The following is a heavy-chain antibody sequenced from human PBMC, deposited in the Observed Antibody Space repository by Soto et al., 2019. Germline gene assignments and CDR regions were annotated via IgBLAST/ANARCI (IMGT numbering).Heavy chain of an antibody. Sequence: QVQLVQSGAEVKKPGASVKVSCKASGYTFTSYYMHWVRQAPGQGLEWMGIIHPNGGTIIYGREFQGRVTMAMDTSRTTVYMDLSSLRSEDTAVYYCAGDMADTAMVDYFFYAMDGWGQWTTVIVSS. V-gene: IGHV1-46*03. CDR1: GYTFTSYY. CDR2: IHPNGGTI. D-gene: IGHD5-18*01. CDR3: AGDMADTAMVDYFFYAMDG. J-gene: IGHJ6*02.